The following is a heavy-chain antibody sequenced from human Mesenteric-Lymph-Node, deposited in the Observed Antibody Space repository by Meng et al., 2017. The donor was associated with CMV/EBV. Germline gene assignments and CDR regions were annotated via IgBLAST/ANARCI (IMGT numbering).Heavy chain of an antibody. D-gene: IGHD6-13*01. CDR3: ARVRAGSWDY. CDR2: IYYSGST. Sequence: SETLSLTCTVSGGSITSSSYYWGWIRQPPGKGLEWIGTIYYSGSTSYNPSLKSRVTISLDTSKNQFSLKLRSVTAADTAMYCCARVRAGSWDYWGQGTLVTVSS. J-gene: IGHJ4*02. V-gene: IGHV4-39*07. CDR1: GGSITSSSYY.